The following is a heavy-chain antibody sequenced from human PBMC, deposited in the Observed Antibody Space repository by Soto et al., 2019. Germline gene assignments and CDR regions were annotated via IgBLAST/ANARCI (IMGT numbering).Heavy chain of an antibody. D-gene: IGHD6-13*01. J-gene: IGHJ4*02. CDR1: GFTFDDYA. CDR3: AKARDLPAAEFFDY. CDR2: ISWNSGSI. Sequence: EVQLVESGGGLVQPGRSLRLSCAASGFTFDDYAMHWVRQAPGKGLEWVSGISWNSGSIGYADSVKGRFTISRDNAKNSLYLQMNSLRAEDTALYYRAKARDLPAAEFFDYWGQGTLVTVSS. V-gene: IGHV3-9*01.